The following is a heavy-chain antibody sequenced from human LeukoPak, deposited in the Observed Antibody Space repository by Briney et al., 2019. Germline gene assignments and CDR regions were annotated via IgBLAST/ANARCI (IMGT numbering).Heavy chain of an antibody. V-gene: IGHV3-48*02. CDR2: ISSSSSTI. D-gene: IGHD2-2*01. CDR1: GFTFSSYS. CDR3: ARGPSIVVVPAASDVDY. J-gene: IGHJ4*02. Sequence: GGSLRLSCAASGFTFSSYSMTWVRQAPGKGLEWVSYISSSSSTIYYADSVKGRFTISRDNAKNSLYLQMNSLRDEDTAVYYCARGPSIVVVPAASDVDYWGQGTLVTVSS.